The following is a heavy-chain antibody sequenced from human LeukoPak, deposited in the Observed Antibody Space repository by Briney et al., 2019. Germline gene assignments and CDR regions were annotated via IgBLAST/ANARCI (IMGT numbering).Heavy chain of an antibody. CDR3: ARLAAGSDHFDY. J-gene: IGHJ4*02. CDR2: ISNSGDTT. V-gene: IGHV3-48*04. Sequence: PGGSLRLSCAASGFTFTSYGMNWVRQAPGKGLEWVSVISNSGDTTYYADSVKGRFTISRDNAKNSLYLQMNSLRAEDTAVYYCARLAAGSDHFDYWGQGTLVTVSS. CDR1: GFTFTSYG. D-gene: IGHD6-25*01.